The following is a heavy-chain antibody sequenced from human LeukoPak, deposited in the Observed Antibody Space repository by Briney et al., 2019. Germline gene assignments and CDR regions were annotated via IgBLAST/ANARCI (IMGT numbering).Heavy chain of an antibody. V-gene: IGHV3-30*18. CDR3: AKGEGQQLVRGALDI. Sequence: GGSLRLSCAASGFTFSSYGMHWVRQAPGKGLEWVAVISYDGSNKYYADSVKGRFTISRDNSKNTLYLQMNSLRAEDTAVYYCAKGEGQQLVRGALDIWGQGTMVTVSS. J-gene: IGHJ3*02. D-gene: IGHD6-13*01. CDR1: GFTFSSYG. CDR2: ISYDGSNK.